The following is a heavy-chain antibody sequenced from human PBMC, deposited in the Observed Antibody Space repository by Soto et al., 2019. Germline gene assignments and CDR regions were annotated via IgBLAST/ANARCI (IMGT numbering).Heavy chain of an antibody. V-gene: IGHV3-30-3*01. CDR2: ISYDGSNK. J-gene: IGHJ2*01. CDR3: ARGGCSSGCSMRYWYFDL. D-gene: IGHD6-19*01. CDR1: GFTFSSYA. Sequence: PGGSLRLSCAASGFTFSSYAMHWVRQAPGKGLEWVAVISYDGSNKYYADSVKGRFTISRDNSKNTLYLQMNSLRAEDTAVYYCARGGCSSGCSMRYWYFDLWGRGTLVTVSS.